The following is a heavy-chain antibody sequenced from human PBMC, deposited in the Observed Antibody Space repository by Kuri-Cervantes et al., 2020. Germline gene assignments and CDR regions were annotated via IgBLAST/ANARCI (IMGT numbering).Heavy chain of an antibody. CDR2: IYYSGST. Sequence: SETLSLTCTVSGGSISSYYWGWIRQPPGKGLEGIGSIYYSGSTYYNPSLKSRVTISVDTSMNQFSLKLSSVTAADTAVYYCARGPILTGYYFHYYYMDVWGKGTTVTVSS. D-gene: IGHD3-9*01. J-gene: IGHJ6*03. V-gene: IGHV4-39*07. CDR1: GGSISSYY. CDR3: ARGPILTGYYFHYYYMDV.